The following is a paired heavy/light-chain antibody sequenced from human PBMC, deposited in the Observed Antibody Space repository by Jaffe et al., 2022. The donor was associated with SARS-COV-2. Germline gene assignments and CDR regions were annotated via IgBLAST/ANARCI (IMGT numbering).Heavy chain of an antibody. CDR2: IYHSGTT. D-gene: IGHD3-10*01. CDR1: GGSIDSADYY. Sequence: QVHLQESGPGLVKPSQTLSLTCTVSGGSIDSADYYWSWIRQPPGKGLEWIGYIYHSGTTSYNPSLKSPVSISIDTSKNQFSLKVSSVTAADTAVYYCVRSGNGYMYGIENWGQGALVTVSS. CDR3: VRSGNGYMYGIEN. V-gene: IGHV4-30-4*01. J-gene: IGHJ4*02.
Light chain of an antibody. J-gene: IGLJ3*02. CDR3: QSYDSSLSNSWV. Sequence: QSVLTQPPSLSGAPGQRVTISCTGSSSNIGAGYAVHWYQQLPRTAPKLLISDTDNRASGVPDRFSASRSGTSASLAITGLQPEDEADYYCQSYDSSLSNSWVFGGGTKLTVL. V-gene: IGLV1-40*01. CDR2: DTD. CDR1: SSNIGAGYA.